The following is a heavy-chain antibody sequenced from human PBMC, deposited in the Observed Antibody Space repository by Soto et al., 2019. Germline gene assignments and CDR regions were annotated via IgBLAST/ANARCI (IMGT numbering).Heavy chain of an antibody. CDR1: GGSISINNYY. CDR2: IYYSGTT. Sequence: QLQLQESGPGLVKPSETLSLTCTVSGGSISINNYYWGWIRQPPRKGLEWIGSIYYSGTTYYNPSLKNRLTISVDTSKNQFSLNLSSVTAADTAVYYCARHRLLSPPVYWGQGTLVTVSS. CDR3: ARHRLLSPPVY. V-gene: IGHV4-39*01. J-gene: IGHJ4*02. D-gene: IGHD1-26*01.